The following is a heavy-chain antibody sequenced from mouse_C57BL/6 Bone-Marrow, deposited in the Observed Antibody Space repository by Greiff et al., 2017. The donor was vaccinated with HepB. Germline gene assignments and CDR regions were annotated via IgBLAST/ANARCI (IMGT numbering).Heavy chain of an antibody. Sequence: EVKLVESGEGLVKPGGSLKLSCAASGFTFSSYAMSWVRQTPEKRLEWVAYNSSGGVYISYADTVKVRFTISRDNARNTLYLQMSSLKTEDTAMYYCTRDPGYYGAWFAYWGQGTLVTVSA. CDR1: GFTFSSYA. V-gene: IGHV5-9-1*02. D-gene: IGHD1-1*01. CDR3: TRDPGYYGAWFAY. CDR2: NSSGGVYI. J-gene: IGHJ3*01.